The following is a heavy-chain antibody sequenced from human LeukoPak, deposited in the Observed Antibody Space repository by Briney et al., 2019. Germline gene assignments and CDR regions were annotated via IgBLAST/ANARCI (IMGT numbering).Heavy chain of an antibody. V-gene: IGHV3-33*03. CDR3: VSYGDAFDI. Sequence: GGSLRLSCAASGFTFSSYGMHWVRQAPGKGLEWVAVIWYDGSNKYYADSVKGRFTISRDNAKNSLYLQMNSLRAEDTALYYCVSYGDAFDIWGQGTMVTVSS. CDR1: GFTFSSYG. D-gene: IGHD4-17*01. CDR2: IWYDGSNK. J-gene: IGHJ3*02.